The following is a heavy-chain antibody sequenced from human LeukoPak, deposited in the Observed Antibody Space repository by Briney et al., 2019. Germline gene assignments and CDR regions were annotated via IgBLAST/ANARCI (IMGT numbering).Heavy chain of an antibody. CDR1: GFTFSSYW. V-gene: IGHV3-74*01. CDR3: AGDGSGDY. CDR2: ISSDGSIT. Sequence: GGSLRLSCAASGFTFSSYWMHWVRQAPGKGLVWVSRISSDGSITSYADSVKGRFTISRDNAKSTRYLQMNSLRAEDTAIYYCAGDGSGDYWGQGTLVTVSS. D-gene: IGHD1-1*01. J-gene: IGHJ4*02.